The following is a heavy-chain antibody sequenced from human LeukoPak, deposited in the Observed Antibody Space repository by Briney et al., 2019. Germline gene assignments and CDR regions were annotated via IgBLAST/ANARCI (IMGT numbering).Heavy chain of an antibody. J-gene: IGHJ4*02. CDR2: IIPILGIA. D-gene: IGHD3-10*01. V-gene: IGHV1-69*04. Sequence: GASVKVSCKASGGTFSSYAISWARQAPGQGLEWMGRIIPILGIANYAQKFQGRVTITADKSTSTAYMELSSLRSEDTAVYYCARTSSRQDTMVRGVIPFDYWGQGTLVTVSS. CDR1: GGTFSSYA. CDR3: ARTSSRQDTMVRGVIPFDY.